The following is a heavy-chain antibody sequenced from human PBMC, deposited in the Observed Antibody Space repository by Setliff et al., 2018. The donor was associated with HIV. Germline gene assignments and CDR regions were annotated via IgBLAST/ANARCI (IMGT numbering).Heavy chain of an antibody. J-gene: IGHJ4*02. CDR1: GGPSTDHY. V-gene: IGHV4-34*01. D-gene: IGHD4-4*01. CDR3: AAFFVTPMTTQDF. CDR2: IHHTGYI. Sequence: PSEILSLTCAVYGGPSTDHYWNWIRQSPGMGLEWIAEIHHTGYINYNPSLRSRVSVSRDMSSNQFSLRLSSVTAADAAVYYCAAFFVTPMTTQDFWGQGTLVTVSS.